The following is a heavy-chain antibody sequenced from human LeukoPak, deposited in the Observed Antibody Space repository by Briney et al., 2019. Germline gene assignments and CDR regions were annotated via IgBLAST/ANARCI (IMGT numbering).Heavy chain of an antibody. Sequence: GGSLRLSCAASGFSFRNYWMHWVRQAPGKGLEWVANIKPDGSQKYYVDSVKGRFTISRENAKNSLYLQMGSLRAEDTAIYYCARAVGGGESYWGQGTLVTVSS. J-gene: IGHJ4*02. CDR3: ARAVGGGESY. CDR2: IKPDGSQK. CDR1: GFSFRNYW. D-gene: IGHD3-10*01. V-gene: IGHV3-7*04.